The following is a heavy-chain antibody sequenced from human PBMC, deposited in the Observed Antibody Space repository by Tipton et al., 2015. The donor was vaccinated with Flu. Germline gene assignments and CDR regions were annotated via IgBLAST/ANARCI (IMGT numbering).Heavy chain of an antibody. V-gene: IGHV4-38-2*02. J-gene: IGHJ5*02. CDR1: GHSISSDYY. CDR3: ARREYSNYVSQPKNWFDL. Sequence: TLSLTCTISGHSISSDYYWGWIRQPPGKGLEWIGNVFHTGSTYHNPSLKSRVTISVDTSKNQFSLKMSSVTAADTAEYYCARREYSNYVSQPKNWFDLWGQGILVTVSA. D-gene: IGHD4-11*01. CDR2: VFHTGST.